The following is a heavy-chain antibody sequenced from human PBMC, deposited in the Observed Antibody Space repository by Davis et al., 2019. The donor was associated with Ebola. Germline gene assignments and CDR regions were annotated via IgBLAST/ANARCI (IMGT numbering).Heavy chain of an antibody. J-gene: IGHJ6*02. CDR2: ISYDGSNK. CDR1: GFTFSSYG. D-gene: IGHD3-10*01. CDR3: AKDRGSGGEYYYYGMDV. V-gene: IGHV3-30*18. Sequence: GESLKISCAASGFTFSSYGMHWVRQAPGKGLEWVAVISYDGSNKYYADSVKGRFTISRDDSKSTLDLQMNSLRTEDTAVYYCAKDRGSGGEYYYYGMDVWGQGTTVTVSS.